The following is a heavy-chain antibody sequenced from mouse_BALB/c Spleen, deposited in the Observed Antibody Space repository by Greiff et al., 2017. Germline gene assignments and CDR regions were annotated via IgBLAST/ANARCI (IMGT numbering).Heavy chain of an antibody. CDR1: GYTFTDYV. CDR3: ARRGGYGWFAY. Sequence: VQLQQSGPELVKPGASVKMSCKASGYTFTDYVISWVKQRTGQGLEWIGEIYPGSGSTYYNEKFKGKATLTADKSSNTAYMKLSSLTSEDSAVYFCARRGGYGWFAYWGQGTLVTVSA. V-gene: IGHV1-77*01. CDR2: IYPGSGST. J-gene: IGHJ3*01. D-gene: IGHD2-2*01.